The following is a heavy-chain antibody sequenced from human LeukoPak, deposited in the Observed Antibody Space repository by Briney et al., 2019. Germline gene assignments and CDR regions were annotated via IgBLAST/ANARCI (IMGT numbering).Heavy chain of an antibody. J-gene: IGHJ4*02. CDR3: AKDLRIGVWFGELSPFDY. Sequence: PGGSLRLSCAASGFTFSYYGMHWVRQAPGKGLEWVAFIRYDGSNKYYADSVKGRFTISRDNSKNTLYLQMNSLRAEDTAVYYCAKDLRIGVWFGELSPFDYWGQGTLVTVSS. D-gene: IGHD3-10*01. CDR1: GFTFSYYG. V-gene: IGHV3-30*02. CDR2: IRYDGSNK.